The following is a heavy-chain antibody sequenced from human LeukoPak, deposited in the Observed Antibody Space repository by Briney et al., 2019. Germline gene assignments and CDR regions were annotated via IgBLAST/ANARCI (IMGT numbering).Heavy chain of an antibody. CDR3: ARGGADSSGYYYVNYFDY. D-gene: IGHD3-22*01. J-gene: IGHJ4*02. CDR1: GGYISSYY. CDR2: INHSGSS. V-gene: IGHV4-34*01. Sequence: SETLSLTCTVSGGYISSYYWSWIRQPPGKGLEWIEEINHSGSSNYNPSLKSRVTISVDTSKNQFSLKLSSVTAADTAVYYCARGGADSSGYYYVNYFDYWGQGTLVTVSS.